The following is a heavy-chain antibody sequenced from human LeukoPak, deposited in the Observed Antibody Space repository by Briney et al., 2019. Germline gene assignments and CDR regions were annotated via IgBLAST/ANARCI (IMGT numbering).Heavy chain of an antibody. Sequence: SEPLSLPCTVSGGSISSSSYYWGWIRQPPGKGLEWIGSIYYSGSTYYNPSLKSRVTISVDTSKNQFSLKLSSVTAADTAVYYCARPDYGDPIWFDPWGQGTLVTVSS. D-gene: IGHD4-17*01. CDR3: ARPDYGDPIWFDP. CDR1: GGSISSSSYY. V-gene: IGHV4-39*01. J-gene: IGHJ5*02. CDR2: IYYSGST.